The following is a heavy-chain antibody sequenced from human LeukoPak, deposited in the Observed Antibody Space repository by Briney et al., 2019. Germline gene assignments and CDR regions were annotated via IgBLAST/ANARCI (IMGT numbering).Heavy chain of an antibody. CDR1: GFIFSHYW. CDR2: IKGDGSEM. D-gene: IGHD3-22*01. CDR3: ARGGNYALDY. V-gene: IGHV3-74*01. Sequence: GGSLRLSCVGSGFIFSHYWMSWVRQAPGKGLVWISCIKGDGSEMRYEDSVKGRFTISGDNAKNTLYLQMNSLRAEDTAIYYCARGGNYALDYVGQGALVTVSS. J-gene: IGHJ4*02.